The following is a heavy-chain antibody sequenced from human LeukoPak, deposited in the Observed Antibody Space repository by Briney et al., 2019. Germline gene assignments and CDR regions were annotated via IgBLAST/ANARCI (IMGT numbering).Heavy chain of an antibody. Sequence: SVKVSCKASGGTLGSYAISWVRQAPGQGLEWMGGIIPIFGTANYAQKFQGRVTITTDESTSTAYMELSSLRFEDTAVYYCASGYSYGSRFDYWGQGTLVTVSS. D-gene: IGHD5-18*01. CDR3: ASGYSYGSRFDY. CDR1: GGTLGSYA. V-gene: IGHV1-69*05. CDR2: IIPIFGTA. J-gene: IGHJ4*02.